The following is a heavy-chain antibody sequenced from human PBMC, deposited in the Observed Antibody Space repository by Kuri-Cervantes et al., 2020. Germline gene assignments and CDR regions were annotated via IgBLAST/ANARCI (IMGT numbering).Heavy chain of an antibody. V-gene: IGHV4-4*02. J-gene: IGHJ4*02. Sequence: SETLSLTCAVSGGSISSSNWWSWVRQPPGKGLEWIGEIYHSGSTNYNPSLKSRVTISVDKSKNQFSLKLSSVTAADTAVYYCARAVEKATINTGFDYWGQGTLVTVSS. CDR2: IYHSGST. D-gene: IGHD5-24*01. CDR3: ARAVEKATINTGFDY. CDR1: GGSISSSNW.